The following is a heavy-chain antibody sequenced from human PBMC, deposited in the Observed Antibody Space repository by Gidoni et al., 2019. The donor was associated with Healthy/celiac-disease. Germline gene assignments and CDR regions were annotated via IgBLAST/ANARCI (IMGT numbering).Heavy chain of an antibody. D-gene: IGHD6-13*01. J-gene: IGHJ6*02. V-gene: IGHV1-69*01. CDR2: LIPIFGTA. CDR3: ARCSAAGTYYYYGMDV. Sequence: QVQPVQSGAEVKKPGSSVKVSCKASGGTFSRYAISWVRQAPGQGLEWMGGLIPIFGTANYAQKFQGRVTITADESTSTAYMELSSLRSEDTAVYYCARCSAAGTYYYYGMDVWGQGTTVTVSS. CDR1: GGTFSRYA.